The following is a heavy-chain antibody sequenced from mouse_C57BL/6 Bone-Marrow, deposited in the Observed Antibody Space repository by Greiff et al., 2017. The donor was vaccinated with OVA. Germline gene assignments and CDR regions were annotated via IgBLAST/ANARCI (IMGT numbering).Heavy chain of an antibody. CDR1: GFSLTSYG. J-gene: IGHJ1*03. V-gene: IGHV2-6*01. CDR3: ARRTPLYFDV. CDR2: ICGVGST. Sequence: VMLVESGPGLVAPSQCLSITCTVSGFSLTSYGVDWVRQSPGKGLEWLGVICGVGSTNYNSALKSRLSISKDNSKSQVFLKMNSLQTDDTAMYYCARRTPLYFDVWGTGTTVTVSS.